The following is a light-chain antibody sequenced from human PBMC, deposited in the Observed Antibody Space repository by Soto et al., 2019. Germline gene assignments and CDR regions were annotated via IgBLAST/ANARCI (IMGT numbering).Light chain of an antibody. J-gene: IGKJ2*01. CDR2: DAS. Sequence: EIGLTQSPGTLSLSPGERATLSCRANPTLGHNYLAWYQQKPGQAPRLLMYDASSRATGTPDRFSGSGSATDFNLTISSLQTEDFATYYCQQWYNFTYTFGQGTKVDIK. CDR3: QQWYNFTYT. V-gene: IGKV3-20*01. CDR1: PTLGHNY.